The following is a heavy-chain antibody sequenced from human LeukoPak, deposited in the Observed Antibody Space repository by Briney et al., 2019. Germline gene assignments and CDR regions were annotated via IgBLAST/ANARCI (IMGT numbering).Heavy chain of an antibody. CDR1: GGSISSYY. V-gene: IGHV4-4*07. Sequence: SETLSLTCTVSGGSISSYYWSWIRQPAGKGLEWIGRIYTSGSTNYNPSLKSRVTMSVDTSKNQFSLKLSSVTAADTAVYYCARHRYCTSASCTTYLDYWGQGRLVTVSS. CDR3: ARHRYCTSASCTTYLDY. CDR2: IYTSGST. J-gene: IGHJ4*02. D-gene: IGHD2-2*01.